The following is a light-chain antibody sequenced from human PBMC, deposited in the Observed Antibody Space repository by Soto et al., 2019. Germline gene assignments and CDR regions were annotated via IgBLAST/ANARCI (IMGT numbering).Light chain of an antibody. J-gene: IGKJ3*01. CDR1: QSVSSNY. Sequence: EIVLTQSPGTLSLSPGERGTLSCRASQSVSSNYLAWYQQKPGQAPRLLIYGASTRATGIPDRFSGSGSGTDFTLTITRLEPEDFAVYYCQQYIGSPFTFGPGTKVDIK. CDR3: QQYIGSPFT. V-gene: IGKV3-20*01. CDR2: GAS.